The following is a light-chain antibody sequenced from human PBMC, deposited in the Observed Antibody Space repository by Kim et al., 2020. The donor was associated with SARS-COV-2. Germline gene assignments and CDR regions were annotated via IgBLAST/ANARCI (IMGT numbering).Light chain of an antibody. CDR2: EVS. CDR3: CLYGAGSTSI. V-gene: IGLV2-23*02. J-gene: IGLJ2*01. CDR1: SSDVGSFNL. Sequence: QSALTQPASVSGSPGQSITISCTATSSDVGSFNLVSWYQQHPGKAPKLIIYEVSKWPSGVSNRFSGSKSGNTASLTISGLQAEDEADYYCCLYGAGSTSIFGGGTQLTVL.